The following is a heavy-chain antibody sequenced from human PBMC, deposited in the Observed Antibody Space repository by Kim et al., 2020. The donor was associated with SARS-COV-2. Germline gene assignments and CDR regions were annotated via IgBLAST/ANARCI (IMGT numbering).Heavy chain of an antibody. D-gene: IGHD6-19*01. V-gene: IGHV1-46*01. J-gene: IGHJ4*02. CDR3: ARDQRLVAGRGCGY. Sequence: AQKFQGRVTMTRDTSTSTVYMELSSLRSEDTAVYYCARDQRLVAGRGCGYWGQGTLVTVSS.